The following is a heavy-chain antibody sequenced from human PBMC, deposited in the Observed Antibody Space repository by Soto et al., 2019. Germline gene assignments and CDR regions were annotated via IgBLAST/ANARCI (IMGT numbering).Heavy chain of an antibody. D-gene: IGHD3-22*01. CDR2: ITPFNGNT. J-gene: IGHJ6*02. CDR1: GYTFTYRY. Sequence: QMQLVQSGAEVKKTGSSVKVSCKASGYTFTYRYLHWVRQAPGQALEWMGWITPFNGNTNYAQKFQDRVTITRDRSMSTAYMELSSLISEDTAMYYCASYYDSSGSYGMDVWGQGTTVTVSS. V-gene: IGHV1-45*02. CDR3: ASYYDSSGSYGMDV.